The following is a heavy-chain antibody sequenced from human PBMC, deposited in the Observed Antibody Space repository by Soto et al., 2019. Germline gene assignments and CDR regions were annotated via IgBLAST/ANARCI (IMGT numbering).Heavy chain of an antibody. CDR3: VRIQLGYDAFDI. Sequence: WGSLRLSCAASGFTFSSYSMNWVRQAPGKGLEWVSSISSSSSYIYYADSVKGRFTISRDNAKNSLYLQMNSLRAEDTAVYYCVRIQLGYDAFDIWGQGTTVTGSS. CDR2: ISSSSSYI. J-gene: IGHJ3*02. V-gene: IGHV3-21*01. CDR1: GFTFSSYS. D-gene: IGHD6-6*01.